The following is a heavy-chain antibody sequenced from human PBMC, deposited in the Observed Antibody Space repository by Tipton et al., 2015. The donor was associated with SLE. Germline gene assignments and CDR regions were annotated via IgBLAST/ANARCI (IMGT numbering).Heavy chain of an antibody. CDR3: ARDLASHLGDY. V-gene: IGHV4-59*01. CDR2: IFYSGST. D-gene: IGHD2-2*01. CDR1: GGSISSYY. Sequence: TLSLTCTVSGGSISSYYWSWIRQPPGKGLEWIGYIFYSGSTNYNPSLKSRVTISVDTSKNQFSLKLSSVTAADTAVYYCARDLASHLGDYWGQGTLVTVSS. J-gene: IGHJ4*02.